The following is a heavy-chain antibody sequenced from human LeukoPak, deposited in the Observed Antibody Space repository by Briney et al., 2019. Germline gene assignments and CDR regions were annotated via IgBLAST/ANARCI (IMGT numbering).Heavy chain of an antibody. CDR1: GYSENFYG. CDR2: ISAQHGQT. J-gene: IGHJ4*02. V-gene: IGHV1-18*01. D-gene: IGHD2-8*01. CDR3: AGSLGYCTSNVCYLKY. Sequence: GASVKVSCKTSGYSENFYGITWVRQVAGQGLEGMGWISAQHGQTEYAPNSQDRVTMTTDTYTNTAYMELRSLRSDDTAVYYCAGSLGYCTSNVCYLKYWGQGTLVPVSP.